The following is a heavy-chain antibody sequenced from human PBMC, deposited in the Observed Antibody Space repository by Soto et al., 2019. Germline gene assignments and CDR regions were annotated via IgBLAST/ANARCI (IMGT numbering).Heavy chain of an antibody. CDR3: ASRRGFGTYYFAY. D-gene: IGHD1-7*01. Sequence: QVKLVESRGGVVQPGRSLRLSCEASGFAFRSYAVHWVRQAPGKGLDWVALISYDGSNVYYADSVKGRFTISRDNSKNTLYLQMNSLRAEDTAVYYCASRRGFGTYYFAYWGQGTLVTVSS. CDR2: ISYDGSNV. V-gene: IGHV3-30*14. J-gene: IGHJ4*02. CDR1: GFAFRSYA.